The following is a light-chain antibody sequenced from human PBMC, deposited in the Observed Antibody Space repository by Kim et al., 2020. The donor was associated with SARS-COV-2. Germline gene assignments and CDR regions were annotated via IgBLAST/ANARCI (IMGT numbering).Light chain of an antibody. V-gene: IGKV3-20*01. CDR1: QSVSSSY. Sequence: SPGERTTRSCRASQSVSSSYLAWYQQKPGQAPRLVIYGASSRATGIPDRFSGSGSGTDFTLTISRLEPEDFAVYYCQQYGSSPRTFGQGTKVDIK. CDR2: GAS. J-gene: IGKJ1*01. CDR3: QQYGSSPRT.